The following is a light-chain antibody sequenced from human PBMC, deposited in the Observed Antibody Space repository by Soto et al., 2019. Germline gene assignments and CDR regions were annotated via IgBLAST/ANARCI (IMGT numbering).Light chain of an antibody. J-gene: IGLJ2*01. CDR1: SSNIGSNY. CDR3: ASWDDSLGGFVV. CDR2: RNS. Sequence: QSVLTQPPSASGTPGQRVTISCSGSSSNIGSNYVFWYQQLPGTAPKVLMYRNSQRPSGVPDRFSGSKSGTSASLAISGLRSGEEADYDGASWDDSLGGFVVFGGGTKLTVL. V-gene: IGLV1-47*01.